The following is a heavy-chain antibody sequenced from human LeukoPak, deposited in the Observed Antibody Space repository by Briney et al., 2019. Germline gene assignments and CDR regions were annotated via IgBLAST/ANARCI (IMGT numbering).Heavy chain of an antibody. D-gene: IGHD1-26*01. J-gene: IGHJ4*02. CDR2: MQTNGNT. CDR1: GGSITSGSYF. Sequence: SQTLSLTCTVSGGSITSGSYFWTWVRQPAGKGLEWLGRMQTNGNTNYNPSLKSRVAISIDTSKNQFSLQLSSVTAADTAVYYCARGLSNAWEVQAYWGQGTLVTVSS. V-gene: IGHV4-61*02. CDR3: ARGLSNAWEVQAY.